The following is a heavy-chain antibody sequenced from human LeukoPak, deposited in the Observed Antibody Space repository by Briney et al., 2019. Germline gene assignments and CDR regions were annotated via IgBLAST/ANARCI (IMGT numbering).Heavy chain of an antibody. D-gene: IGHD5/OR15-5a*01. CDR1: GGSISSSSYY. V-gene: IGHV4-39*01. J-gene: IGHJ4*02. Sequence: PSETLSLTCTVSGGSISSSSYYWGWIRQPPGKGLEWIGSNYYSGSTYYNPSLKSRVTISVDTSKNQFSLKLSSVTAADTAVYYCARRGPPTVSRLDFDYWGQGTLVTVSS. CDR3: ARRGPPTVSRLDFDY. CDR2: NYYSGST.